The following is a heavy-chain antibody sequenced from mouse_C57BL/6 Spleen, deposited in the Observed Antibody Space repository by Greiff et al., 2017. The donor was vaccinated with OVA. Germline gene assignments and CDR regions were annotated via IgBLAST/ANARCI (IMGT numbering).Heavy chain of an antibody. D-gene: IGHD2-2*01. V-gene: IGHV2-2*01. CDR2: IWSGGST. CDR3: ASPIYYGYEGFAY. CDR1: GFSLTSYG. Sequence: VQGVESGPGLVQPSQSLSITCTVSGFSLTSYGVHWVRQSPGKGLEWLGVIWSGGSTDYNAAFISRLSISKDNSKSQVFFKMNSLQADDTAIYYCASPIYYGYEGFAYWGQGTLVTVSA. J-gene: IGHJ3*01.